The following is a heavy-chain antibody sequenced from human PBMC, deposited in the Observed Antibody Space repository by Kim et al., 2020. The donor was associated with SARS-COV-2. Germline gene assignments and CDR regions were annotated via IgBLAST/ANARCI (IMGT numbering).Heavy chain of an antibody. J-gene: IGHJ6*02. D-gene: IGHD2-15*01. CDR1: GFTFSSYE. Sequence: GGSLRLSCAASGFTFSSYEMNWVRQAPGKGLEWVSYISSSGSTIYYADSVKGRFTISRDNAKNSLYLQMNSLRAEDTAVYYCARDLVYDCSGGSCYGILSWDYYYGMDVWGQGTTVTVSS. V-gene: IGHV3-48*03. CDR2: ISSSGSTI. CDR3: ARDLVYDCSGGSCYGILSWDYYYGMDV.